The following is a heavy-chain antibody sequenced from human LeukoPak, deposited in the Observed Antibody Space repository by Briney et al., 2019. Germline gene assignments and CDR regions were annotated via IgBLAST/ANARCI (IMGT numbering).Heavy chain of an antibody. CDR1: GGSISSYY. V-gene: IGHV4-59*12. J-gene: IGHJ6*03. CDR3: ARLKIYYYYYMDV. Sequence: SETLSLTCTVSGGSISSYYWSWIRQPPGKGLEWIGYIYYSGSTNYNPSLKSRVTISVDTSKNQFSLKLSSVTAADTAVYYCARLKIYYYYYMDVWGKGTTVTVSS. CDR2: IYYSGST.